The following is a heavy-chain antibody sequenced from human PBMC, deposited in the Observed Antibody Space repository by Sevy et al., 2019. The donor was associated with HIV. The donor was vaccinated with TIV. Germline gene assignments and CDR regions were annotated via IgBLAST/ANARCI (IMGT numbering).Heavy chain of an antibody. CDR1: EFMFSTYA. D-gene: IGHD6-19*01. CDR3: ARDAGYSTDWYPSDY. Sequence: PGGSLRLSCAASEFMFSTYAMHWVRQAPGKGLEWVAVISYDGSRHYYGESEKGRFTISRDNSKNTLFLQMNSLRLEDTAFYYCARDAGYSTDWYPSDYWGQGTLVTVSS. J-gene: IGHJ4*02. V-gene: IGHV3-30-3*01. CDR2: ISYDGSRH.